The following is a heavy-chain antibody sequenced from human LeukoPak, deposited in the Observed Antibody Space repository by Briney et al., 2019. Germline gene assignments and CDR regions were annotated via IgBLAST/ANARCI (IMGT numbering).Heavy chain of an antibody. Sequence: ASVKVSCKASRYTFTSYYLHWVGQAPGQGLERMGIINPSGGSTSYAQKFQGRVTMTRDTSTSTVYMELSSLRSEDTAVYYCARVVSSGWYYFDYWGQGTLVTVSS. V-gene: IGHV1-46*01. CDR1: RYTFTSYY. D-gene: IGHD6-19*01. J-gene: IGHJ4*02. CDR3: ARVVSSGWYYFDY. CDR2: INPSGGST.